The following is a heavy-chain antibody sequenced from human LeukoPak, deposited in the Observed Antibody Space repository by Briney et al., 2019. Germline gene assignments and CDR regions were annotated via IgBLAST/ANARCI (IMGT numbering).Heavy chain of an antibody. CDR2: IFYSGST. CDR3: AKEVLGP. J-gene: IGHJ5*02. Sequence: SETLSLTCTVSRGSISSSSYYWGWIRQPPGKGLEWIGSIFYSGSTYYNPSLKSRVTISVDTSKNQLSLKLRSVTAADTAVYYCAKEVLGPWGQGTLVTVSS. CDR1: RGSISSSSYY. D-gene: IGHD7-27*01. V-gene: IGHV4-39*07.